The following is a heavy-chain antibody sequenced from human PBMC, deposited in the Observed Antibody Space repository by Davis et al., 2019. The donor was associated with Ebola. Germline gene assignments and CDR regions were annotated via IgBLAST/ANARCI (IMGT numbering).Heavy chain of an antibody. CDR2: IYYSGST. Sequence: MPSETLSLTCTVSGGSISSYYWSWIRQPPGKGLEWIGYIYYSGSTNYNPSLKSRVTISVDTSKNQFSLKLSSVTAADTAVYYCARGVGYCTGGVCYTGVDFDYWGQGTLVTVSS. CDR3: ARGVGYCTGGVCYTGVDFDY. V-gene: IGHV4-59*12. D-gene: IGHD2-8*02. CDR1: GGSISSYY. J-gene: IGHJ4*02.